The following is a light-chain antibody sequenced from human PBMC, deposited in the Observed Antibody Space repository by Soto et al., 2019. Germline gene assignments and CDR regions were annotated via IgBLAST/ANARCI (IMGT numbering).Light chain of an antibody. V-gene: IGKV3-20*01. Sequence: EIVLTQSPGTLSLSPGERATLSCRGSQSVSSNYLAWYQQKPGQAPRLLMYGASSRATGIPDRFSGSGSGTDFTLTISRLEPEDFAVYYCQQYDTSPPVYTFGQGTKLEIK. CDR2: GAS. J-gene: IGKJ2*01. CDR1: QSVSSNY. CDR3: QQYDTSPPVYT.